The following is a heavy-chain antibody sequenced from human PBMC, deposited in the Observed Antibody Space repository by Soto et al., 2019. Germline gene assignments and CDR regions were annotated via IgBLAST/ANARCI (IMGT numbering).Heavy chain of an antibody. J-gene: IGHJ4*02. CDR1: GFTFSSYW. CDR3: ARSLSTSPGY. V-gene: IGHV3-74*01. Sequence: PGGSLRLSCAASGFTFSSYWMHWVRQAPGKGLVWVSRINGDGSYTGYADSVKGRFTISRDNAKNTLYLQMNILRAEDTAVYFCARSLSTSPGYWGQGTLVTVSS. D-gene: IGHD2-2*01. CDR2: INGDGSYT.